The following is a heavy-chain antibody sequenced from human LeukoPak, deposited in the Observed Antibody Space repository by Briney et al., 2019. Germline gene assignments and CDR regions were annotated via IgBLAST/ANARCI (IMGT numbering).Heavy chain of an antibody. CDR1: GFTFRSYA. D-gene: IGHD3-10*01. J-gene: IGHJ4*02. V-gene: IGHV3-33*01. CDR3: ARLKPSWGGLGW. Sequence: GGSLRLSCAASGFTFRSYAMHWVRQAPGKGLEWVAVIWYDGSDQYYADSVKGRFIISRDNSKNTLYLQMNSLRAEDTAVYYCARLKPSWGGLGWWGQGTLVTVYS. CDR2: IWYDGSDQ.